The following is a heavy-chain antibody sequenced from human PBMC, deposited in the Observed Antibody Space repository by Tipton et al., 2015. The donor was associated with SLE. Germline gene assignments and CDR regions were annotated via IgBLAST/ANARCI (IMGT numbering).Heavy chain of an antibody. CDR2: IYYSGST. D-gene: IGHD2-15*01. CDR1: GGSISSSSYY. CDR3: ARAGLSGPFDY. V-gene: IGHV4-39*07. Sequence: TLSLTCTVSGGSISSSSYYWGWIRQPPGKGLEWIGSIYYSGSTYYNPSLKSRVTISVDTSKNQFSLKLSSVTAADTAVYYCARAGLSGPFDYWGQGTLVTVSS. J-gene: IGHJ4*02.